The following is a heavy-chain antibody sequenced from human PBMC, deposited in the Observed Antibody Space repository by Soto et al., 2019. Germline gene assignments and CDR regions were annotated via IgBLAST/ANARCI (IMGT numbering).Heavy chain of an antibody. CDR3: ARGYPRSILSTSLTTSYWFDS. J-gene: IGHJ5*01. Sequence: QVQLQQWGTGLLKPSETLSLHCAVYGESLRGYYWSWIRQTPAMGLEWIGEINHRGTTNHDSSLKIRAIISIDTSKNQVSLRLNYVTAADTAVYYCARGYPRSILSTSLTTSYWFDSWGQGTLVTVSS. V-gene: IGHV4-34*04. D-gene: IGHD2-21*01. CDR1: GESLRGYY. CDR2: INHRGTT.